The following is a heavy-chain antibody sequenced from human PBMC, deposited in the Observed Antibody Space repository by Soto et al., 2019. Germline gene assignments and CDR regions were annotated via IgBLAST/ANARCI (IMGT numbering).Heavy chain of an antibody. V-gene: IGHV1-8*01. CDR3: ARGEQQPNYYYYYYYYMDV. D-gene: IGHD6-13*01. J-gene: IGHJ6*03. CDR1: GYTFTSYD. CDR2: MNPNSGNT. Sequence: ASVKASCKASGYTFTSYDINWVRQATEQGLEWMGWMNPNSGNTGYAQKFQGRVTMTRNTSISTAYMELSSLRSEDTAVYYCARGEQQPNYYYYYYYYMDVWGKGTTVTVSS.